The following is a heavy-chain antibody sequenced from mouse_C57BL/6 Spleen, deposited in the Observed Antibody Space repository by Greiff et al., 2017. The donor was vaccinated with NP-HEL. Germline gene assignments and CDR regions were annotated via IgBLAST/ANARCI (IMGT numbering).Heavy chain of an antibody. J-gene: IGHJ3*01. V-gene: IGHV14-4*01. D-gene: IGHD1-1*01. CDR3: TDYYGSSYGAY. CDR2: IDPEDGDT. CDR1: GFNIKDDY. Sequence: VQLQQSGAELVRPGASVKLSCTASGFNIKDDYMHWVKQRPEQGLEWIGWIDPEDGDTEYASKFQGKATITADTSSNTAYLQLSNLTSEDTAGYYYTDYYGSSYGAYWGQGTLVTVSA.